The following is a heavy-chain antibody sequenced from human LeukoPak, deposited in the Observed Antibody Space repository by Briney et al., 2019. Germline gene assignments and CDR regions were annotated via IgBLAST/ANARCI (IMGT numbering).Heavy chain of an antibody. V-gene: IGHV3-21*01. Sequence: GGSLRLSCAASGFTFSTYNMNWVRQAPGKGLEWVSSISSGSSYIYYADSVKGRFTIARDSAKNSLYLQMNSLRAEDTAVYYCARGRYSGYDSDYWGQGTLVTVSS. J-gene: IGHJ4*02. CDR3: ARGRYSGYDSDY. CDR2: ISSGSSYI. D-gene: IGHD5-12*01. CDR1: GFTFSTYN.